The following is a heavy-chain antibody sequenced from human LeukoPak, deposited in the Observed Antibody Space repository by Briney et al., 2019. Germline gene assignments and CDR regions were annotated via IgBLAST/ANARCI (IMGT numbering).Heavy chain of an antibody. V-gene: IGHV1-18*04. CDR2: TSAYNGNT. D-gene: IGHD4-17*01. J-gene: IGHJ5*02. Sequence: EASVKVSCKASGYTFTSYGISWVRQAPGQGLEWMGWTSAYNGNTNYAQKLQGRVTMTTDTSTSTAYMELRSLRSDDTAVYYCAQHDYGDWFDPWGQGTLVTVSS. CDR1: GYTFTSYG. CDR3: AQHDYGDWFDP.